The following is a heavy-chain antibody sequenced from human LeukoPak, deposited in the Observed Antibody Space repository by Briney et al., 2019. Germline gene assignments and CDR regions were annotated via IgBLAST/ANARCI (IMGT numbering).Heavy chain of an antibody. V-gene: IGHV1-8*02. CDR2: MNPNSGNT. CDR1: GYTFTSYG. CDR3: ARDGGSGYYYYYGMDV. J-gene: IGHJ6*04. D-gene: IGHD3-10*01. Sequence: ASVKVSCKASGYTFTSYGINWVREATGQGLEWMGWMNPNSGNTGYAQNFQGRVTMTRNTSISTAYMELSSLRSEDTAVYYCARDGGSGYYYYYGMDVWGKGTTVTVSS.